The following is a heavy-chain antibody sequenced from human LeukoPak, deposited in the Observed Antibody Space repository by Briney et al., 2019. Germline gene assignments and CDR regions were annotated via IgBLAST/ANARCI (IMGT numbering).Heavy chain of an antibody. J-gene: IGHJ6*03. V-gene: IGHV3-66*02. CDR3: ASPGNYFYYYNLDV. Sequence: PGGSLSLSCAASGFTVSKNYTSWVRQAPGKGLEWVSIIYSGGSTYYADSVKGRFTISRDNSKNTLYLQMNSLRTEDTAVYYCASPGNYFYYYNLDVWGKGTTVTVSS. CDR1: GFTVSKNY. CDR2: IYSGGST.